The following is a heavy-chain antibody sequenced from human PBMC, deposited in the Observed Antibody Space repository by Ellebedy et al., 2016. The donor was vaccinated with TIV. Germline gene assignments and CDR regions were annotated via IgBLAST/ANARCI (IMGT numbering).Heavy chain of an antibody. CDR3: RPGHYSDA. CDR2: LTADGRST. J-gene: IGHJ4*02. V-gene: IGHV3-23*01. Sequence: GGSLRLSXAASGFSLSNSFMSWIRQAPGKGLEWVSTLTADGRSTYFADSVKGRLTISRDNSKNTVYLQMNSLRSEDTAVYYCRPGHYSDAWGQGTLVTVSS. CDR1: GFSLSNSF.